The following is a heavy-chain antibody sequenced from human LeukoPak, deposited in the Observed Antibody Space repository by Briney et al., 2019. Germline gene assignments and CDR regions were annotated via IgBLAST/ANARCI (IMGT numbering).Heavy chain of an antibody. V-gene: IGHV3-21*01. CDR2: ISSSTNYI. CDR1: GFPLSAYS. Sequence: GGSLRLSCAASGFPLSAYSMNWVRQAPGKGLEWVSSISSSTNYIYYADSVKGRFTISRDNAKNSLYLQMNSLRAEATAVYYCARVGYCSSSTCRNYSDDWGQGTLVTVSS. J-gene: IGHJ4*02. CDR3: ARVGYCSSSTCRNYSDD. D-gene: IGHD2-2*01.